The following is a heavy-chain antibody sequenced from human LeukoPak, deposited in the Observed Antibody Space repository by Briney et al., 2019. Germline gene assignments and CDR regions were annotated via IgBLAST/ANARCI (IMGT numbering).Heavy chain of an antibody. V-gene: IGHV3-48*03. D-gene: IGHD6-19*01. CDR2: ISSSGSTI. J-gene: IGHJ4*02. Sequence: GGSLRLSCAASGFTFSSYEMNWVRQAPGKGLEWVSYISSSGSTIYYADSVKGRFTISRDNAKNSLYLQMNSLRAEDTAVYYCARGDWIAVAGLSDYWGQGTLVTVSS. CDR3: ARGDWIAVAGLSDY. CDR1: GFTFSSYE.